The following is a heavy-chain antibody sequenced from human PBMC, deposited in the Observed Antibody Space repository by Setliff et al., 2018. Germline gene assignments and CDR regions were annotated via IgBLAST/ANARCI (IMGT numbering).Heavy chain of an antibody. CDR3: ARERGDIVSTTSYYYYMDV. J-gene: IGHJ6*03. CDR1: RGTFSSYG. D-gene: IGHD5-12*01. V-gene: IGHV1-69*05. Sequence: ASVKVSCKASRGTFSSYGITWVRQAPGQGLEWMGGIIPILGTTDYAQKFQGRVTITTDESTSTAYMEMSSLRSEDTAVYYCARERGDIVSTTSYYYYMDVWGKGTTVTVSS. CDR2: IIPILGTT.